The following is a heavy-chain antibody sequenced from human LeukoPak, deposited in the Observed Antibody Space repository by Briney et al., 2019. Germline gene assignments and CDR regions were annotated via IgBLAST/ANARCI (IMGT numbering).Heavy chain of an antibody. D-gene: IGHD6-19*01. CDR2: ITCSGGNT. CDR1: GFTFSNYG. Sequence: GGSLRLSCAASGFTFSNYGMNWVRPAPGKGREWVSGITCSGGNTYYADSVKGRFTISRDNSKNKMYLQMNSLRAEDTAVYYCAKGKVVAGSFDYWGQGTLVTVSS. CDR3: AKGKVVAGSFDY. V-gene: IGHV3-23*01. J-gene: IGHJ4*02.